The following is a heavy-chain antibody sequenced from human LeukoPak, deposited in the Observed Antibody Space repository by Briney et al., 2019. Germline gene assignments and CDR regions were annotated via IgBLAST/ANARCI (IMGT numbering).Heavy chain of an antibody. CDR2: ISNGKT. V-gene: IGHV3-23*01. CDR3: AKEASSSWYYYFDY. Sequence: PGGSLRLSCAASGFPFSSHAMSWVRQPPGKGLEWVAAISNGKTYYADSVKGRFTISRDNSKNTLYLQMNSLRAEDTAVYYCAKEASSSWYYYFDYWGQGTLVTVSS. CDR1: GFPFSSHA. D-gene: IGHD6-13*01. J-gene: IGHJ4*02.